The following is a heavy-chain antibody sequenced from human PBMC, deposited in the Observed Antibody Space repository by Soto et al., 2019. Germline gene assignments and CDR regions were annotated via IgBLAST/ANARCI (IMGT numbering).Heavy chain of an antibody. V-gene: IGHV4-59*01. D-gene: IGHD6-13*01. CDR2: IYYSGST. CDR3: AALGQQLVLFY. Sequence: SETLSLTCTASGGSISSYYWSWIRQPPGKGLEWIGYIYYSGSTNYNPSLKSRVTISVDTSKNQFSLKLSSVTAADTAVYYCAALGQQLVLFYWGQGTLVTVSS. J-gene: IGHJ4*02. CDR1: GGSISSYY.